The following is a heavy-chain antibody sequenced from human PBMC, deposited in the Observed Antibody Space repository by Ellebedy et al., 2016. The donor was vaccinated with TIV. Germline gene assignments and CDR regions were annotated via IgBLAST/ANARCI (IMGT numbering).Heavy chain of an antibody. Sequence: GESLKISCAASGFTFRNYNMNWVRQAPGKGLEWVAVIWSDGSGKNYADSVKGRITISRDNSKNTLDLEMDTLIAEDTAVDFCTRGASMIRGYPIDFWGHGTLVTVSS. J-gene: IGHJ5*01. CDR3: TRGASMIRGYPIDF. CDR2: IWSDGSGK. CDR1: GFTFRNYN. V-gene: IGHV3-33*08. D-gene: IGHD3-22*01.